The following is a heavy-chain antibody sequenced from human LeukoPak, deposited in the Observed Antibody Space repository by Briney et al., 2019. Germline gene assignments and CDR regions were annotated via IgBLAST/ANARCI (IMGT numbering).Heavy chain of an antibody. J-gene: IGHJ4*02. Sequence: GGSLRLSCAASGFTFSDYYMSWIRQAPGKGLEWVSYISSSGSTIYYADSVKGRFTISRDNAKNSLYLQMNSLRAEDTALYYCAKIGDYGDYSYYFDYWGQGTLVTVSS. D-gene: IGHD4-17*01. CDR1: GFTFSDYY. V-gene: IGHV3-11*01. CDR3: AKIGDYGDYSYYFDY. CDR2: ISSSGSTI.